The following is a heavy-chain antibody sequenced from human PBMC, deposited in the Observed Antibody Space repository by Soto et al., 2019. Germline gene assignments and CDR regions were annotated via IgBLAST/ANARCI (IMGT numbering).Heavy chain of an antibody. CDR2: IKPDGSEK. V-gene: IGHV3-7*04. D-gene: IGHD3-22*01. CDR1: GFTFSSHW. J-gene: IGHJ3*02. CDR3: ARGDYYDSSGPFSDAFDI. Sequence: GGSLRLSCAASGFTFSSHWMSWVRQAPGKGLEGVANIKPDGSEKWYVDSVKGRFTISRDNAKNSLYLQMNSLRAEDTAVYYCARGDYYDSSGPFSDAFDIWGQGAMVTVSS.